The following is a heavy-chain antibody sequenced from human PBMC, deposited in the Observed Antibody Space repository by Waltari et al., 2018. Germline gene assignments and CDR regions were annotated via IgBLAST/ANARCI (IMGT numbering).Heavy chain of an antibody. Sequence: EVQLVESGGGLVQPGGSLRLSCAAPGFSISGYWKSWVRQAPGKGLEWVANIKQDESEKNYVDSVKGRLTISRDNAKNSLYLQMSSLRAEDTAVYYCARGRITIGPWGQGTLVTVSS. CDR3: ARGRITIGP. J-gene: IGHJ5*02. CDR2: IKQDESEK. CDR1: GFSISGYW. D-gene: IGHD3-10*01. V-gene: IGHV3-7*03.